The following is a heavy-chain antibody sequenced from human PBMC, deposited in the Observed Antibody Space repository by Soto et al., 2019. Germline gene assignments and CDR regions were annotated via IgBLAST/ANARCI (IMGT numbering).Heavy chain of an antibody. J-gene: IGHJ6*02. V-gene: IGHV3-23*01. D-gene: IGHD2-15*01. CDR1: GFTFSSYA. CDR2: ISGSGGST. CDR3: AKYSPVPRYCSGGSCYYYYYYGMDV. Sequence: GGSLRLSCAASGFTFSSYAMSWVRQAPGKGLEWVSAISGSGGSTYYADSVKGRFTISRDNSKNTLNLQMNSLRAEDTAVYYCAKYSPVPRYCSGGSCYYYYYYGMDVWGQGTTVTVSS.